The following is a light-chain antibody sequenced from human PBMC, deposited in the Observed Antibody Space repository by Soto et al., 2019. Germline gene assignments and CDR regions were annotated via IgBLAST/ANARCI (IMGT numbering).Light chain of an antibody. CDR1: QSVSSN. CDR3: QQYNNWPRIFT. J-gene: IGKJ3*01. CDR2: GAS. Sequence: EIVMTQSPATLSVSPGERATRSCRASQSVSSNLAWYQQKPGQAPRLLIYGASTRATGIPARFSGSGSGTEFTLTISSLLSEDFAVYYCQQYNNWPRIFTFGPGTKVDIK. V-gene: IGKV3-15*01.